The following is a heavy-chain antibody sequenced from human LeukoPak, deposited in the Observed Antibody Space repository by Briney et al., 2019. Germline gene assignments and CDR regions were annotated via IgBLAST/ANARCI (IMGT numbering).Heavy chain of an antibody. CDR3: ARGWSKTTVSKGEPDY. J-gene: IGHJ4*02. V-gene: IGHV3-21*01. CDR2: ISSSSSYI. CDR1: GFTFSSYS. D-gene: IGHD4-17*01. Sequence: PGGSLRLSCAASGFTFSSYSMNWVRQAPGKGLEWVSSISSSSSYIYYADSVKGRFTISRDNAKNSLYLQMNSLRAEDTAVYYCARGWSKTTVSKGEPDYWGQGTLVTVSS.